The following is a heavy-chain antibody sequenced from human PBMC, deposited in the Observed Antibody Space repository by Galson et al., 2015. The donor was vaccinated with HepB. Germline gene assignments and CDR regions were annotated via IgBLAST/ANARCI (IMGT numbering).Heavy chain of an antibody. V-gene: IGHV4-39*01. J-gene: IGHJ3*02. CDR2: IHYSGST. Sequence: SETLSLTCTVSGGFISSNNYYWGWIRQPPGKGLEWIGNIHYSGSTYYNPSLQSRVTISVDTSKNQFSLKLNSVTAADTALYYCAIEPRYCSGGSCYRRGSFDIWGQGTMVTVSS. CDR1: GGFISSNNYY. D-gene: IGHD2-15*01. CDR3: AIEPRYCSGGSCYRRGSFDI.